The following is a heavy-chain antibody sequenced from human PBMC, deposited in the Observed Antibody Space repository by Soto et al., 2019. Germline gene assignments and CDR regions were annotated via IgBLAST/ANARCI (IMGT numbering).Heavy chain of an antibody. CDR2: IWYDGSNK. CDR3: ARVKSRVTIFGVYFDY. CDR1: GFTFSSYG. Sequence: PGGSLRLSWAASGFTFSSYGMHWVRQAPGKGLEWVAVIWYDGSNKYYADSVKGRFTISRDNSKNTLYLQMNSLRAEDTAVYYCARVKSRVTIFGVYFDYWGQGTLVTVSS. V-gene: IGHV3-33*01. J-gene: IGHJ4*02. D-gene: IGHD3-3*01.